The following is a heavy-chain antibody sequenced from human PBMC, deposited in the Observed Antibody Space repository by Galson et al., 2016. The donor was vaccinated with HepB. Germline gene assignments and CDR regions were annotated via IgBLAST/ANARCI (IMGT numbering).Heavy chain of an antibody. D-gene: IGHD6-19*01. CDR3: AREGADSSGWYMIGDN. J-gene: IGHJ4*02. V-gene: IGHV1-69*13. Sequence: SVKVSCKASGGDFSTYAVTWVRQARGQGLEWMGGIVPILGTTSYAQKFQGRLTVSADESMTTAFMELRSLRSDDTAVYYCAREGADSSGWYMIGDNWGQGTLVTVSS. CDR2: IVPILGTT. CDR1: GGDFSTYA.